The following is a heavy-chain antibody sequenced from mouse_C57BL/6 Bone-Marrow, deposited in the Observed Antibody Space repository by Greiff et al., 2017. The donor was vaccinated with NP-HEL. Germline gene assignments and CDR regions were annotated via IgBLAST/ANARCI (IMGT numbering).Heavy chain of an antibody. CDR1: GFTFSDYG. CDR2: ISNLAYSI. D-gene: IGHD1-1*01. J-gene: IGHJ4*01. V-gene: IGHV5-15*01. Sequence: EVKLVESGGGLVQPGGSLKLSCAASGFTFSDYGMAWVRQAPRKGPEWVAFISNLAYSIYYADTVTGRFTISRENAKNTLYLEMSSLRSEDTAMYYCARHGFYYGSSLYAMDYWGQGTSVTVSS. CDR3: ARHGFYYGSSLYAMDY.